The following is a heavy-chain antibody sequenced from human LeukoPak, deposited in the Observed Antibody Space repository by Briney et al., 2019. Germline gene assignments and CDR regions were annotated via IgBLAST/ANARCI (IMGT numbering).Heavy chain of an antibody. CDR1: GYTFTGYY. V-gene: IGHV1-2*02. CDR3: ARDQNFHGSGGYYGIDC. CDR2: INPNNGGT. J-gene: IGHJ4*02. D-gene: IGHD3-22*01. Sequence: GASVTVSFKASGYTFTGYYIHWVRQAPGQGLEWIRWINPNNGGTNYAQKFQDRVTMTRDTSISTAYMELSRLTSDDTAVYYCARDQNFHGSGGYYGIDCWGQGTLLTVSS.